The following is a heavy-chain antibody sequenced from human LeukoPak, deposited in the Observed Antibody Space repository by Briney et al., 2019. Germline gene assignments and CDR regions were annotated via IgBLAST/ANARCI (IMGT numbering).Heavy chain of an antibody. J-gene: IGHJ6*02. CDR2: IRKKEGFGWST. CDR3: TRAGIVATIGYGMDV. V-gene: IGHV3-49*04. Sequence: SLRLSCTPFEFTLGDYALSWVRQAPGKGVEWVGLIRKKEGFGWSTEYAASVEGRFSISRDDSKSIAYLQMNSLQTEDTAVYYCTRAGIVATIGYGMDVWGQGTTVTVSS. D-gene: IGHD5-12*01. CDR1: EFTLGDYA.